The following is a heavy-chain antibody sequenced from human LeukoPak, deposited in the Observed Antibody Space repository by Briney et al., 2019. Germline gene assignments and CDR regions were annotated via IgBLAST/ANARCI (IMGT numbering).Heavy chain of an antibody. CDR3: AKARDSANYYFDS. D-gene: IGHD1-26*01. CDR1: GFAFRAHD. V-gene: IGHV3-30*02. J-gene: IGHJ4*01. CDR2: IQDEGISK. Sequence: GGSLRLSCLGSGFAFRAHDMHWVRQAPGKGPEWVAHIQDEGISKTYGDSVKGRFAICRDNSKNMVYLDMASLTVADTALYYCAKARDSANYYFDSWGHGTLVIVSS.